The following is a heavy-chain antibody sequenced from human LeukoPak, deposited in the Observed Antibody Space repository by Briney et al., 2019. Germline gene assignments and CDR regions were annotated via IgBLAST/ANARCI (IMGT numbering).Heavy chain of an antibody. J-gene: IGHJ4*02. CDR1: GYTFTTYA. CDR2: INTNTGNP. CDR3: ARARGCSGGNCYSEY. V-gene: IGHV7-4-1*01. Sequence: ASVTVSCKASGYTFTTYAMNWVRQAPGQGLEWMGWINTNTGNPTYAQGFTGRFVFSLDTSVSTADLQIYSLQSEDTAVYYCARARGCSGGNCYSEYWGQGTLVTAAS. D-gene: IGHD2-15*01.